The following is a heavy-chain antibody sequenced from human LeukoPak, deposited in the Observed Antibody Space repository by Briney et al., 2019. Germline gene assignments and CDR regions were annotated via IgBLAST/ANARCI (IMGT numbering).Heavy chain of an antibody. J-gene: IGHJ4*02. CDR3: VKDRSAIFGDV. D-gene: IGHD3-3*01. CDR2: INNGRGDST. Sequence: GGSLRLSCAASGFTFTTYAMSWVRQAPGNGLEWVSTINNGRGDSTYYADSVKGRFTISRDNSKNTVYLQMNSLRAEDTAVYYCVKDRSAIFGDVWGQGTQVTVSS. CDR1: GFTFTTYA. V-gene: IGHV3-23*01.